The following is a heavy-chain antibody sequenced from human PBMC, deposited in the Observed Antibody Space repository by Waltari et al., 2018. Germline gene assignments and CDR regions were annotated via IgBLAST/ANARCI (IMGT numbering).Heavy chain of an antibody. J-gene: IGHJ4*02. V-gene: IGHV7-4-1*02. D-gene: IGHD6-6*01. CDR1: GYIFTDFA. CDR3: TRDPSIATPDATY. CDR2: IYSNPGVR. Sequence: QVRVEQSGSEVKPPGTSVKISCKASGYIFTDFAMNWVRQAPGQGLEWLGWIYSNPGVRTYAQGFRGRFSCSVYRFFRTAYLDISSLESADTAVYFCTRDPSIATPDATYWGQGTLVTVSS.